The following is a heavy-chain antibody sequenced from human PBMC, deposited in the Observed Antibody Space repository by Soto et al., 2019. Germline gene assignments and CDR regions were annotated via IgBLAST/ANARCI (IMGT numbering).Heavy chain of an antibody. D-gene: IGHD2-15*01. CDR2: IGGAAGGT. CDR3: AKCKGRQMKYCYSGMDV. CDR1: GFAFTNYG. V-gene: IGHV3-23*01. J-gene: IGHJ6*02. Sequence: EVQMLESGGGLVQPGGSLRLSCAASGFAFTNYGMTWVRQAPGKGLEWVSAIGGAAGGTYYAESVRGRFTISRDSSTSVLFLQMDSLRADDTAIYYCAKCKGRQMKYCYSGMDVWGQGTTVIVS.